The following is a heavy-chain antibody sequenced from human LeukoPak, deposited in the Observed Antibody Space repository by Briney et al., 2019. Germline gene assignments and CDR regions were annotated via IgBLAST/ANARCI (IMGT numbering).Heavy chain of an antibody. D-gene: IGHD6-25*01. CDR3: ARDLGYPFDY. Sequence: SETLSLTCTVSGGSISSGSYYWSWIRQPAWKGLEWIGRIYTSGSTNYNPSLKSRVTISVDTSKNQFSLKLSSVTAADTAVYYCARDLGYPFDYWGQGTLVTVSS. CDR1: GGSISSGSYY. CDR2: IYTSGST. J-gene: IGHJ4*02. V-gene: IGHV4-61*02.